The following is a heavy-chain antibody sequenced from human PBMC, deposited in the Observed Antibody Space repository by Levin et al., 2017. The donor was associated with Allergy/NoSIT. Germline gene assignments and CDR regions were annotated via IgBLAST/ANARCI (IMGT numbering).Heavy chain of an antibody. D-gene: IGHD3-3*01. Sequence: GGSLRLSCEASGFSFSDYYMSWIRQAPGKGLEWVSSISSSGSTINYADSVKGRFTISRDNAKNSLYLQMNGLRAEDTAVYYCARDYDFWSGYYNAYYYGMDVWGQGTTVTVSS. J-gene: IGHJ6*02. CDR3: ARDYDFWSGYYNAYYYGMDV. CDR1: GFSFSDYY. V-gene: IGHV3-11*01. CDR2: ISSSGSTI.